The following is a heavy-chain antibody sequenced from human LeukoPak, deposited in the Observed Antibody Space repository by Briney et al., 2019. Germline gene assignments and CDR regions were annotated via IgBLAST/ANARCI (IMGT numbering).Heavy chain of an antibody. CDR2: ISSNGGNT. D-gene: IGHD6-6*01. J-gene: IGHJ3*02. CDR3: TRTRQSGRSSSVGDAFDI. Sequence: GRTLRLSYAASGFTFNSLAMHWVRQAPGKGLEYGSDISSNGGNTYYANSVKGRFTISRDKSKNTLYLQMGSLRGEDTAVYYCTRTRQSGRSSSVGDAFDIWGQGTMVIVSS. CDR1: GFTFNSLA. V-gene: IGHV3-64*01.